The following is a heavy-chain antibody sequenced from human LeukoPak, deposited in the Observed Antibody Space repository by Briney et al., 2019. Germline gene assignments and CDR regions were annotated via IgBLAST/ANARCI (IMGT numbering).Heavy chain of an antibody. D-gene: IGHD7-27*01. Sequence: GGSLRLSCAASGFTFSSYSMNWVRQALGEGLERVSSISSSSSYIYYADSVKGRFTISRDNAKNSLYLQMNSLRAEDTAVYYCARRPNWGPFDYWGQGTLVTVSS. CDR1: GFTFSSYS. CDR3: ARRPNWGPFDY. V-gene: IGHV3-21*01. CDR2: ISSSSSYI. J-gene: IGHJ4*02.